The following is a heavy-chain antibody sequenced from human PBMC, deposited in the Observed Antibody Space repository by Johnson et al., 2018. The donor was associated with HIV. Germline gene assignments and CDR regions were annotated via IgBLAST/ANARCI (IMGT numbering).Heavy chain of an antibody. CDR2: ISYDGNNK. D-gene: IGHD3-16*01. Sequence: QVQLVESGGGVVQPGRSLRLSCAASGFTFSNYGMHWVRQAPGKGLEWVAVISYDGNNKYYTDSVKGRFTISRDNSKNTLYLQMNSQRAEDTAVYYCAKDQGYWGEDAFDSWGQGTMVTVSA. CDR1: GFTFSNYG. J-gene: IGHJ3*02. V-gene: IGHV3-30*18. CDR3: AKDQGYWGEDAFDS.